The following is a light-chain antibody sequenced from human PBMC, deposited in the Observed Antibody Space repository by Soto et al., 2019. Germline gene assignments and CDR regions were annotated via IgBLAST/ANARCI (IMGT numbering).Light chain of an antibody. V-gene: IGLV2-23*02. CDR3: CSYAGTRDV. J-gene: IGLJ2*01. CDR2: DVS. CDR1: NSDIGNYNL. Sequence: QSALTQPASVSGSPGQSITISCIGTNSDIGNYNLVSWYQQHPGKAPKLLLYDVSKRPSGVSNRFSGSKSDNTASLTIAGLQAEDEADYYCCSYAGTRDVFGGGTKLTVL.